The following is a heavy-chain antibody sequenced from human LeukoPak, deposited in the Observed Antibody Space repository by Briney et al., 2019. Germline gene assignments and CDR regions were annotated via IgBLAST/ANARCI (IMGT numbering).Heavy chain of an antibody. CDR3: ARQKAYDILTGYYPNWFDP. CDR2: IYYSGST. Sequence: SETLSLTCTVSGGSISSSSYYWGWIRQPPGKGLEWIGSIYYSGSTYYNPSLKSRVTLSVDTSKNQFSLKLSSVTAADTAAYYCARQKAYDILTGYYPNWFDPWGQGTLVTVSS. J-gene: IGHJ5*02. CDR1: GGSISSSSYY. D-gene: IGHD3-9*01. V-gene: IGHV4-39*01.